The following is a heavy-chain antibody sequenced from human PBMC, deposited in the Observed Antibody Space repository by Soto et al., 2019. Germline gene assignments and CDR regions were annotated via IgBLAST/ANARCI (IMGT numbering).Heavy chain of an antibody. CDR2: INHSGST. J-gene: IGHJ6*02. D-gene: IGHD3-16*01. V-gene: IGHV4-34*01. CDR3: ARARYYDYVWGSHYYYYGMDV. CDR1: GGSFSGYY. Sequence: SETLSLTCAVYGGSFSGYYWSWIRQPPGKGLEWIGEINHSGSTNYNPSLKSRVTISVDTSKNQFSLKLSSVTAADTAVYYCARARYYDYVWGSHYYYYGMDVWGQGTTVTVSS.